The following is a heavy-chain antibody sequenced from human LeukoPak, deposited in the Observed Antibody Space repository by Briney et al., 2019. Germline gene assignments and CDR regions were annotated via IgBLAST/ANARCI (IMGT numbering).Heavy chain of an antibody. CDR2: ISSSSSYI. J-gene: IGHJ5*02. CDR1: GFTFSSYT. CDR3: ARDKIFGVVPQFDP. D-gene: IGHD3-3*01. V-gene: IGHV3-21*01. Sequence: GGSLRLSCVASGFTFSSYTMNWVRQAPGKGLEWVSSISSSSSYIYYTDSVKGRFTISRDNAKNSLYLQMNSLRAEDTAVYCCARDKIFGVVPQFDPWGQGILVTVSS.